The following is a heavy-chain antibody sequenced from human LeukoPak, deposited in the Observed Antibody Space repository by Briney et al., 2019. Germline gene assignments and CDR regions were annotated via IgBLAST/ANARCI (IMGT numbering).Heavy chain of an antibody. CDR2: FYTSGST. J-gene: IGHJ4*02. D-gene: IGHD5-12*01. CDR3: ARDLVIRGNAGYDAFDF. Sequence: NPSETLSLTCTVSGGSISSYYWSWIRQPAGKGLEWIGRFYTSGSTNYNPSLKSRVTMSVDTSKNQFSLRLSSVTAADTAVYYCARDLVIRGNAGYDAFDFWGQGTLVTVSS. CDR1: GGSISSYY. V-gene: IGHV4-4*07.